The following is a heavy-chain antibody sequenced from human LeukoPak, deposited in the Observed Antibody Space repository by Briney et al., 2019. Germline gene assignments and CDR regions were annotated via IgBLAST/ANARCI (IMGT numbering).Heavy chain of an antibody. D-gene: IGHD4-17*01. Sequence: GGSLRLSCAASGFTFSSYAMSWVRQASGKGLEWVSYISGSSSTIYYADSVRGRFTISRDSAKNSLYLQMNSLRDEDTAVYYCARDGYGDYTFDYWGRGTLVTVSS. CDR1: GFTFSSYA. CDR2: ISGSSSTI. CDR3: ARDGYGDYTFDY. J-gene: IGHJ4*02. V-gene: IGHV3-48*02.